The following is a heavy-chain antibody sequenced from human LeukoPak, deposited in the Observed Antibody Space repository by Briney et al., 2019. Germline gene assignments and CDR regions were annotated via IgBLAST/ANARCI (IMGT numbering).Heavy chain of an antibody. CDR3: ARSLTVTMVWFDP. CDR1: GGTFSSYA. D-gene: IGHD4-11*01. J-gene: IGHJ5*02. CDR2: IIPIFGTA. Sequence: SVKVSCKASGGTFSSYAISWVRQAPGQGLEWMGGIIPIFGTANYAQKFQGRVTITADESTSTAYMELSSLRSEDTAVYYCARSLTVTMVWFDPWGQGTLVTVSS. V-gene: IGHV1-69*13.